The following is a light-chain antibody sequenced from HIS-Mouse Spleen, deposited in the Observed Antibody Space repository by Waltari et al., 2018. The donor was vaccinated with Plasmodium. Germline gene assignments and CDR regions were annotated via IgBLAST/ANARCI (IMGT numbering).Light chain of an antibody. V-gene: IGLV1-51*01. J-gene: IGLJ2*01. CDR3: GTWDSSLSAGVV. Sequence: QSVLTQPPSVSAAPGQKVTISCSGSSSNIGNNYVSWSQQLPGTAPKLLIYYNNKRPSGSPDRVSGSKAGTSATLGITGLQTGDEADYYCGTWDSSLSAGVVFGGGTKLTVL. CDR1: SSNIGNNY. CDR2: YNN.